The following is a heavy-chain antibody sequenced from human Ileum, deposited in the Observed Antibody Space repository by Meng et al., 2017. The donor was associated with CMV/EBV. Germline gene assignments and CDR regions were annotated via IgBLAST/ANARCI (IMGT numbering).Heavy chain of an antibody. J-gene: IGHJ4*02. Sequence: QVKLQESGQGLEKPAESLSLTCTASGDPISSGSHYWVWFRQRPGKRLEWIGSMYFSGIADYNPSLKSRVIISLPATQKQFSLRMSFVTAADSAVYFCARDLTNKWFYYWGQGTLVTVSS. D-gene: IGHD1-26*01. CDR2: MYFSGIA. CDR3: ARDLTNKWFYY. CDR1: GDPISSGSHY. V-gene: IGHV4-39*07.